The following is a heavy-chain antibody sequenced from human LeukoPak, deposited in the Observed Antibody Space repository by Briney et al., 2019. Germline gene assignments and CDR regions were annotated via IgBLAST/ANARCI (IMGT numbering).Heavy chain of an antibody. D-gene: IGHD6-13*01. J-gene: IGHJ6*02. CDR1: GGTFSSYA. CDR2: IVPIFGIA. Sequence: SVKVSCKASGGTFSSYAISWVRQAPGEGLEWMGRIVPIFGIANYAQKFQGRVTITADKSTSTAYMELSGLGSEDTAVYYCARDSSSWGNYGMDVWGQGTTVTVSS. CDR3: ARDSSSWGNYGMDV. V-gene: IGHV1-69*04.